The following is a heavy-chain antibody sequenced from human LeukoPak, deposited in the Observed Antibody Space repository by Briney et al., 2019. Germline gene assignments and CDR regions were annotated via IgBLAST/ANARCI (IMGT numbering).Heavy chain of an antibody. V-gene: IGHV1-69*13. Sequence: GASVKVSCKASGYTFTGYYMHWVRQAPGQGLEWMGGIIPIFGTANYAQKFQGRVTITADESTSTAYMELSSLRSEDTAVYYCARVYYGSGSYYYYYYYMDVWGKGTTVTVSS. J-gene: IGHJ6*03. CDR1: GYTFTGYY. D-gene: IGHD3-10*01. CDR2: IIPIFGTA. CDR3: ARVYYGSGSYYYYYYYMDV.